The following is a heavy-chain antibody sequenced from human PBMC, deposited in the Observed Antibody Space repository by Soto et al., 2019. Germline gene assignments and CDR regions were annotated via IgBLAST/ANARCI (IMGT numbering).Heavy chain of an antibody. CDR2: IYYSGST. J-gene: IGHJ4*02. D-gene: IGHD3-9*01. V-gene: IGHV4-39*01. CDR3: ARRGLYYDILYFDY. CDR1: GGSISSSSYY. Sequence: SETLSLTCTVSGGSISSSSYYWGWIRQPPGKGLEWIGSIYYSGSTYYNPSLKSRVTISVDTSKNQFSLKLSSVTAADTAVYYCARRGLYYDILYFDYWGQGTLVTVSS.